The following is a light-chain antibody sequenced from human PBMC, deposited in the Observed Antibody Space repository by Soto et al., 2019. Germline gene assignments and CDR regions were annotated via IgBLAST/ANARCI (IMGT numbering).Light chain of an antibody. CDR2: GAS. V-gene: IGKV3-20*01. CDR3: QQYGSSPVR. Sequence: IVLTQSPGTLSLSPGERATLSCRASQSVSSSYLAWYQQKPGQAPRLLIYGASSRATGIPDRFSGSGSGTDFTLTISRLEPEDFAVYYCQQYGSSPVRFGQGTKVEIK. CDR1: QSVSSSY. J-gene: IGKJ1*01.